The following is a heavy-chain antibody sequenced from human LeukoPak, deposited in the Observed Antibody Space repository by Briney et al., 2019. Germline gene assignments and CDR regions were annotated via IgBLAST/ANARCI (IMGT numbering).Heavy chain of an antibody. D-gene: IGHD2-2*03. CDR2: ISYSGST. J-gene: IGHJ3*01. Sequence: QVQLQESGPGLVKPSQTLSLTCTVSGGSINSGDYYWSWIRQPQGKGMEWVGYISYSGSTYYNPSLKSRLTISPDTCKNQFSVTLSSVTAADTAVYYCAREYSGYWATWGQGTMVTVSS. CDR1: GGSINSGDYY. CDR3: AREYSGYWAT. V-gene: IGHV4-30-4*08.